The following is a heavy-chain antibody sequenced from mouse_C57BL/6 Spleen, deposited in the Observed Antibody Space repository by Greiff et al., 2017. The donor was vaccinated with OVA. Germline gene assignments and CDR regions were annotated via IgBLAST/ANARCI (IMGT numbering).Heavy chain of an antibody. CDR3: ARAVGNYYYAMDY. CDR1: GYTFTSYW. J-gene: IGHJ4*01. CDR2: IYPGSGST. V-gene: IGHV1-55*01. D-gene: IGHD2-1*01. Sequence: QVQLQQPGAELVKPGASVKMSCKASGYTFTSYWITWVKQRPGQGLEWIGDIYPGSGSTNYNEKFKSKATLTVDTSSSTAYMQLSSLTSEDSAVYYCARAVGNYYYAMDYWGQGTSVTVSS.